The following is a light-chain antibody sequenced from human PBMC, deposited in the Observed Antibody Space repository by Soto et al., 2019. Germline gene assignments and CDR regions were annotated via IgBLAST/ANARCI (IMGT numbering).Light chain of an antibody. V-gene: IGKV3-20*01. CDR1: QSVSSNY. J-gene: IGKJ4*01. CDR3: QQYGSPPFT. Sequence: EIVMTQSPATLSVSPGERATLSCRASQSVSSNYVAWYQQKPGQAPRLLVYGASNRATGIPDRFSGSGSGTDFTLTISRLEPEDFAVYYCQQYGSPPFTFGGGTKV. CDR2: GAS.